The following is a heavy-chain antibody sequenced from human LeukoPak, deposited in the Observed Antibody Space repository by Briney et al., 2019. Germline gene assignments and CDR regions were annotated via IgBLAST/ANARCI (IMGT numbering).Heavy chain of an antibody. CDR2: ISSNGGST. CDR1: GFTFSSCA. CDR3: ARVQWELAPDY. D-gene: IGHD1-26*01. J-gene: IGHJ4*02. V-gene: IGHV3-64*01. Sequence: GGSLRLSCAASGFTFSSCAMHWVRQAPGKGLEYVSAISSNGGSTYYANSVKGRFTIFRDNSKNTLYLQMGSLRAEDMAVYYCARVQWELAPDYWGQGTLVTVSS.